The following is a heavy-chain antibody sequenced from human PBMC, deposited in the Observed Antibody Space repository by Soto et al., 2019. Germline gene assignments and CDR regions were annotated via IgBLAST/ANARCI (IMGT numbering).Heavy chain of an antibody. J-gene: IGHJ4*02. Sequence: ASVKVSCKASGYTFTSYSISWVRQAPGQGLEWMGWISAYNGNTNYAQKLQGRVTMTTDTSTSTAYMELRSLRSDDTAVYYCAREREKIYYGSGSYPTYFDYWGQGTLVTVSS. V-gene: IGHV1-18*01. CDR2: ISAYNGNT. D-gene: IGHD3-10*01. CDR3: AREREKIYYGSGSYPTYFDY. CDR1: GYTFTSYS.